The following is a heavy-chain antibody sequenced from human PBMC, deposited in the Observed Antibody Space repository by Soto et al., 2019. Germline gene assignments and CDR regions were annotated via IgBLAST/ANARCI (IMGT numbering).Heavy chain of an antibody. V-gene: IGHV3-23*01. J-gene: IGHJ4*02. CDR1: GFTFSSYA. D-gene: IGHD6-6*01. CDR3: AKWEPLIAARTAYFDY. CDR2: ISGSGGST. Sequence: GGSLRLSCAASGFTFSSYAMSWVRQAPGKGLEWVSAISGSGGSTYYADSVKGRFTISRDNSKKTLYLQMNSLRAEDTAVYYCAKWEPLIAARTAYFDYWGQGTLVTVSS.